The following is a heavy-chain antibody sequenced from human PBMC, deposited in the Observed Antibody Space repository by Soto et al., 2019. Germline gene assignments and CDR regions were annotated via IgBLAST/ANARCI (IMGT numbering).Heavy chain of an antibody. V-gene: IGHV3-21*01. J-gene: IGHJ4*02. Sequence: EVQLVESGGGLVKPGGSLRLSCAASGFTFSSYSMNWVRQAPGQGLEWVSSISSSSSYIYYSDSVKGRFTIYRDNANNSRHLQMNSLRAEDTAVYYCARDAWDIVVVPAAITRDYWGQGTLVTVSS. CDR2: ISSSSSYI. CDR1: GFTFSSYS. D-gene: IGHD2-2*01. CDR3: ARDAWDIVVVPAAITRDY.